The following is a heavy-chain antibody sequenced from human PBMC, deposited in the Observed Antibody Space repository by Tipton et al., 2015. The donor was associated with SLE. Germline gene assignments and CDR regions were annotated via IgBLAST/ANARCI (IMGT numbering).Heavy chain of an antibody. CDR2: IYYSGST. D-gene: IGHD2-21*01. J-gene: IGHJ3*01. CDR3: ATSNCGGSCSDAFDV. V-gene: IGHV4-59*01. CDR1: GGSFSDYY. Sequence: TLSLTCAVYGGSFSDYYWNCIRQPPGKGLEWIGNIYYSGSTYYNPSHESRVIMSVDRSKNQFSLKLRSMTAADTAVYYCATSNCGGSCSDAFDVWGQGTMVTVS.